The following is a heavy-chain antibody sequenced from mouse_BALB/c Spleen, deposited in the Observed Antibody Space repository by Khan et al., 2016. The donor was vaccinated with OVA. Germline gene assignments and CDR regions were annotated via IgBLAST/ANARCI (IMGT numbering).Heavy chain of an antibody. D-gene: IGHD2-14*01. J-gene: IGHJ3*01. CDR2: IIYTGYT. V-gene: IGHV3-8*02. Sequence: VQLQQSGPSLVKPSQTLSLTCSVTGDSITSGYWNWIRKFPGNKLEYMGYIIYTGYTYYNPSLKSRISITRHTPKNQNYLQLNSVTDEDTATYYCARSTYRYAFVYWGQGTLVTVSA. CDR3: ARSTYRYAFVY. CDR1: GDSITSGY.